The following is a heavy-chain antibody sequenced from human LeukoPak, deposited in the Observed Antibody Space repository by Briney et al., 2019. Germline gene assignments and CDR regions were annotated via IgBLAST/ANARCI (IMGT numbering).Heavy chain of an antibody. CDR1: GGSISSYY. CDR3: AGLEPAAKWGVDY. Sequence: PSETLSLTCTVSGGSISSYYWNWIRQPPGKGLEWIGYFYNSRTSNYNPTLKSRVTISVDTSKNQFSLKLNSVTAADTAVYYCAGLEPAAKWGVDYWGQGTLVTVSS. V-gene: IGHV4-59*01. D-gene: IGHD2-2*01. CDR2: FYNSRTS. J-gene: IGHJ4*02.